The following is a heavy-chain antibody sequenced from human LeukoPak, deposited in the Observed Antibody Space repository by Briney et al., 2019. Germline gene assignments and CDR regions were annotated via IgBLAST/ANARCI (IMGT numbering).Heavy chain of an antibody. Sequence: ASVKASCKASGYTFTSYYMHWVRQAPGQGLEWMGIINPSGGNTNYAQKFQGRVTMTRDTSTSTVYMELSSLRSEDTAVYYCARGDHVRIYAESSFDIWGQGTMVTVSS. CDR3: ARGDHVRIYAESSFDI. J-gene: IGHJ3*02. D-gene: IGHD5/OR15-5a*01. CDR1: GYTFTSYY. CDR2: INPSGGNT. V-gene: IGHV1-46*01.